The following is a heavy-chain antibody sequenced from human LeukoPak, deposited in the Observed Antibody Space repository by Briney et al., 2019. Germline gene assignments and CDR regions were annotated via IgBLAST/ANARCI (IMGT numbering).Heavy chain of an antibody. CDR1: GGSFSGYY. Sequence: SETLSLTCAVYGGSFSGYYWSWIRQPPGKGLEWIGEINYSGSTNYNPSLKSRVTISVDTSKNQFSLKLSSVTAADTAVYYCARHGDYYGSGSYYWGQGTLVTVSS. D-gene: IGHD3-10*01. CDR2: INYSGST. J-gene: IGHJ4*02. V-gene: IGHV4-34*01. CDR3: ARHGDYYGSGSYY.